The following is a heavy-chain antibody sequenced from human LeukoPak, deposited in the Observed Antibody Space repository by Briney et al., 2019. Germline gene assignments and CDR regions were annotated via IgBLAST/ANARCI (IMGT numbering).Heavy chain of an antibody. J-gene: IGHJ3*02. CDR1: GGSISSGSYY. CDR2: IYTSGST. Sequence: PSQTLSLTCTVSGGSISSGSYYWSWIRQPAGKGLEWIGRIYTSGSTNYNPSLKSRVTISVDTSKNQFSLKLSSVTAADTAVYYCARDPHRIAARTEGFDIWGQGTMVTVSS. V-gene: IGHV4-61*02. CDR3: ARDPHRIAARTEGFDI. D-gene: IGHD6-6*01.